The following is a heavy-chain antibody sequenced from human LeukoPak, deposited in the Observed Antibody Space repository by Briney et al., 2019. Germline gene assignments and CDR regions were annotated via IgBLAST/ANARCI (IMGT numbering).Heavy chain of an antibody. CDR3: AKDQYLVAATLEI. J-gene: IGHJ3*02. D-gene: IGHD2-15*01. Sequence: GASVKVSCKASGYTFTGYYMHWVRQAPGQGLEWMGWINPNSGGTNYAQKFQGWVTVTRDTSISTAYMELSRLRSDDTAVYYCAKDQYLVAATLEIWGQGTMVTVSS. CDR2: INPNSGGT. CDR1: GYTFTGYY. V-gene: IGHV1-2*04.